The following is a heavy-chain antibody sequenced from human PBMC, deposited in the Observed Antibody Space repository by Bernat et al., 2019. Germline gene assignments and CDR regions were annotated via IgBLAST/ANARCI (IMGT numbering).Heavy chain of an antibody. CDR3: AKGQWLVQDYFDY. Sequence: QVQLVESGGGVVQPGRSLRLSCAASGFTFSSYGMHWVRQAPGKGLEWVAVISYDGSNKYYADSVKGRFTISRDNSKNTLYLQMNSLRAEDMAVYYCAKGQWLVQDYFDYWGQGTLVTVSS. CDR2: ISYDGSNK. V-gene: IGHV3-30*18. D-gene: IGHD6-19*01. CDR1: GFTFSSYG. J-gene: IGHJ4*02.